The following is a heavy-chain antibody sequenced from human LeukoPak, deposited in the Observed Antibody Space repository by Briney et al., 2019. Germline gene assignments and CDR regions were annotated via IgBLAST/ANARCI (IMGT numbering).Heavy chain of an antibody. Sequence: SETLSLTCALYGGSFSGYYWSWIRQPPGKGLEWIGEINHSGSTNYNPSLKSRVTISVDTSKNQFSLKLSSVTAADTAVYYCARGHYVWGSYRIDYWGQGTLVTVSS. CDR3: ARGHYVWGSYRIDY. V-gene: IGHV4-34*01. CDR1: GGSFSGYY. J-gene: IGHJ4*02. CDR2: INHSGST. D-gene: IGHD3-16*02.